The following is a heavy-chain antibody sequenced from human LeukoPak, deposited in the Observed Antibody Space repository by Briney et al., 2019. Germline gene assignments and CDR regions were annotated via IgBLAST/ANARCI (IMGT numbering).Heavy chain of an antibody. CDR1: GVSITNSAYF. D-gene: IGHD1-26*01. Sequence: SETLSLNCTVSGVSITNSAYFWAWLRQPPGKGLEWVGSTAYSGNTYHNPSLRSRITLSVDLSKNQFSLRLSSVTAADTAVYFCARPLLKYVGVTPFGSWGQGTVVSVSS. CDR3: ARPLLKYVGVTPFGS. J-gene: IGHJ4*02. V-gene: IGHV4-39*01. CDR2: TAYSGNT.